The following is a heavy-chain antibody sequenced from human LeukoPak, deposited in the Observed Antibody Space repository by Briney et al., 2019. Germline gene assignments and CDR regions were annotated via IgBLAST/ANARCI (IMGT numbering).Heavy chain of an antibody. V-gene: IGHV3-7*01. CDR2: IKEDGSEI. CDR1: GFTFSSYW. CDR3: AGSGSSNWFDP. Sequence: PGGSLRLSCTASGFTFSSYWMSWVRQAPGKGPEWVANIKEDGSEIDYADSVKGRFTISRDNAKNTLYLQMNSLRAEDTAVYYCAGSGSSNWFDPWGQGTLVTVSS. D-gene: IGHD3-10*01. J-gene: IGHJ5*02.